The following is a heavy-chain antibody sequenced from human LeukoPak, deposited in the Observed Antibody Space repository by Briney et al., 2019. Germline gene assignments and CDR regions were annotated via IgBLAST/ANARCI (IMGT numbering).Heavy chain of an antibody. J-gene: IGHJ4*02. CDR1: GFTFSIYA. CDR3: AKAGNIKFDY. Sequence: GGSLRLSCAASGFTFSIYAMSWVRQAPGKGLEWVSGISGSGGSTYYADSVKGRFTISRDDSKNTLYLQLNSLRAEDTAVYYCAKAGNIKFDYWGQGTLVTVSS. CDR2: ISGSGGST. V-gene: IGHV3-23*01. D-gene: IGHD1/OR15-1a*01.